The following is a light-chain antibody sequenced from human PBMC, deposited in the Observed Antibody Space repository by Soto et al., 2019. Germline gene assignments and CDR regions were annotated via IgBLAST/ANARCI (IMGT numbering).Light chain of an antibody. CDR2: KAS. CDR3: QQYQSLWT. CDR1: QSISSW. V-gene: IGKV1-5*03. J-gene: IGKJ1*01. Sequence: DIQMTQSPSTLSASVGDTVTITCRASQSISSWLAWYQQKPGKAPKVLIYKASSLESGVPSRFSGSGSGTAVTLTISSLQPDDSATYYCQQYQSLWTFGQGTKVEIK.